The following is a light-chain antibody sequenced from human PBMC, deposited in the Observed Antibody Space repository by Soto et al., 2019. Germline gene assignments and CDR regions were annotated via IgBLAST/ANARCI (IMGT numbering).Light chain of an antibody. V-gene: IGKV3-15*01. CDR2: GAL. J-gene: IGKJ1*01. CDR3: QQYNTYSWT. CDR1: QSVRSN. Sequence: EFVLTQSPGTRALAPGSRTTLSCRASQSVRSNLAWYQQKPGQAPRLLIYGALTRATGVPARFSGSGSETEFTLTLRSLQPDDFATYYCQQYNTYSWTFGQGTKVDIK.